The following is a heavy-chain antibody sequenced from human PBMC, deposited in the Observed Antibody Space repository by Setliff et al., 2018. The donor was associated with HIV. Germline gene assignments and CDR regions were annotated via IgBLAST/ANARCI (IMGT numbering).Heavy chain of an antibody. J-gene: IGHJ6*02. Sequence: SVKVSCKTSGGTFSIFSITWVRQAPGQGLEWMGGIIPVFGPPNYAQRFQRRLTITADESTNTAYMELSSLKSDDTAVYYCARNFGLSPSGKYYYYYGMDIWGQGTTVTVSS. CDR2: IIPVFGPP. D-gene: IGHD3-10*01. V-gene: IGHV1-69*13. CDR3: ARNFGLSPSGKYYYYYGMDI. CDR1: GGTFSIFS.